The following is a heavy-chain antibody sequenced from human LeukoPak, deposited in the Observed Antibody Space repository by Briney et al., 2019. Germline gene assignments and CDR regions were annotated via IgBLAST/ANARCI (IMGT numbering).Heavy chain of an antibody. D-gene: IGHD6-19*01. CDR2: IKEDGSAK. CDR3: YGEVAGDDSDS. V-gene: IGHV3-7*01. J-gene: IGHJ4*02. CDR1: GFTFSNYW. Sequence: GGSLRLSCVASGFTFSNYWMGWVRQAPGKGLEWVANIKEDGSAKYYVDSVKGRFTISRDNGKNSLYLQMNSLRTEDTAVYYCYGEVAGDDSDSWGQGTLVTVSS.